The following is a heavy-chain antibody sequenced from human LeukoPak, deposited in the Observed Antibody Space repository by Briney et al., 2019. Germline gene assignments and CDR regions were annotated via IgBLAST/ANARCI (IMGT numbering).Heavy chain of an antibody. Sequence: PGGSLRLSCAASGFTFSSYAMAWVRQAPGKGLEWVSSISANGATTYYADSVEGPFTSSRDNSKNTLFLQMNSLRAEDTAIYYCAKHGGATRNFHYYMDVWGKGTQSPSP. V-gene: IGHV3-23*01. CDR2: ISANGATT. D-gene: IGHD1-26*01. CDR1: GFTFSSYA. J-gene: IGHJ6*03. CDR3: AKHGGATRNFHYYMDV.